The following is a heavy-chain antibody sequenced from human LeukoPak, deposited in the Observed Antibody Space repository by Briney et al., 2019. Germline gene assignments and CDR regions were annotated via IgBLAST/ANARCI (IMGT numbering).Heavy chain of an antibody. CDR1: GGSFSGHY. CDR2: INHSGNT. V-gene: IGHV4-34*01. CDR3: ASRGGYKFRFTDYYYYYMDV. J-gene: IGHJ6*03. Sequence: SETLSLTCAVYGGSFSGHYWSWLRKPPGKGLEWVGEINHSGNTNYNPSLKSRVTVSVDTSKNQFSLKLSSVTAADTAVYYCASRGGYKFRFTDYYYYYMDVWGNGTTVTVSS. D-gene: IGHD5-24*01.